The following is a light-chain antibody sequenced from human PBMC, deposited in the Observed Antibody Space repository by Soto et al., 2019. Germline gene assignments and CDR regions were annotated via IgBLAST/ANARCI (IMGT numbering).Light chain of an antibody. J-gene: IGKJ5*01. CDR2: GAS. Sequence: SPGTLSLSPGERATLSCMASQSFSSSYLAWYQQKPGQAPRLLIYGASSRATGIPDRFSGSGSGTDFTLTISRLEPEDFAVYYCQQYGSSPPITFGQGTRLEIK. CDR1: QSFSSSY. CDR3: QQYGSSPPIT. V-gene: IGKV3-20*01.